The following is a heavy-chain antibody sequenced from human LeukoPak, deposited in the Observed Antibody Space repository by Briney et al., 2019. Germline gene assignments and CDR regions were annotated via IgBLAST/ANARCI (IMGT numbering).Heavy chain of an antibody. D-gene: IGHD3-22*01. Sequence: GPVKVSCKASGYTFTGYYMHWVRQAPGQGLEWMGWVNPNSGGTNYAQKFQGRVTMTRDTSISTAYMELRSLRSDDTAVYYCARRLSVDYYDSSGEAFDIWGQGTMVTVSS. CDR2: VNPNSGGT. J-gene: IGHJ3*02. CDR3: ARRLSVDYYDSSGEAFDI. CDR1: GYTFTGYY. V-gene: IGHV1-2*02.